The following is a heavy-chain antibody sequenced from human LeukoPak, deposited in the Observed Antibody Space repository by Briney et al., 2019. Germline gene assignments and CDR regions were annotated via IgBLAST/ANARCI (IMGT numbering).Heavy chain of an antibody. Sequence: GASVKVSCKASGYTFTGYYMHWVRQAPGQGLEWMGWINPNSGGTNYAQKFQGRVTMTRDTSISTAYMELSRLRSDDTAVYYCARVYYYDSSGSLDYWGQGTLVTVSS. CDR3: ARVYYYDSSGSLDY. J-gene: IGHJ4*02. V-gene: IGHV1-2*02. CDR1: GYTFTGYY. D-gene: IGHD3-22*01. CDR2: INPNSGGT.